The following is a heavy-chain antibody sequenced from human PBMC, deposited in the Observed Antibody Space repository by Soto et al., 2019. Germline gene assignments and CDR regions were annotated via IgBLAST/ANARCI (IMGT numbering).Heavy chain of an antibody. V-gene: IGHV3-23*01. CDR1: GFTCSSYD. J-gene: IGHJ3*02. D-gene: IGHD2-8*02. CDR3: AKATATGGGAFDI. CDR2: IIVGGST. Sequence: PGGSLRLSCAASGFTCSSYDMSWVRHAPGKGLEWVSTIIVGGSTYYVDSVKGWFTISRDNSKNTVYLQMNSLTAGDTALYYCAKATATGGGAFDICGQGTMVTVSS.